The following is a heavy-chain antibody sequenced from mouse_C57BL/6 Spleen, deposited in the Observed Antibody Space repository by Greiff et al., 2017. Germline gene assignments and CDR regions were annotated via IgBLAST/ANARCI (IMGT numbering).Heavy chain of an antibody. J-gene: IGHJ1*03. D-gene: IGHD1-1*01. CDR3: AILYYYGSSPEFDV. CDR2: IYPGDGDT. Sequence: QVQLKESGAELVKPGASVKISCKASGYAFSSYWMNWVKQRPGKGLEWIGQIYPGDGDTNYNGKFKGKATLTADKSSSTAYMQLSSLTSEDSAVYFCAILYYYGSSPEFDVWGTGTTVTVSS. CDR1: GYAFSSYW. V-gene: IGHV1-80*01.